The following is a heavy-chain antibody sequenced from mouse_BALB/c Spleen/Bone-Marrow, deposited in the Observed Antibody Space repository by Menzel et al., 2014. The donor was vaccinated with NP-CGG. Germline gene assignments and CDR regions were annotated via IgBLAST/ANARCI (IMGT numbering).Heavy chain of an antibody. Sequence: EVKLVESGGGLVQPGGSLKLSCAASRFDFSRYWMSWVRQAPGKGLEWIGEINPDSSTINYTPSLKDKFIISRDNAKNTLYLQMSKVRSEDTALYYWARPGDYDAMDYWGQGTSATVPS. V-gene: IGHV4-1*02. CDR2: INPDSSTI. CDR1: RFDFSRYW. J-gene: IGHJ4*01. CDR3: ARPGDYDAMDY.